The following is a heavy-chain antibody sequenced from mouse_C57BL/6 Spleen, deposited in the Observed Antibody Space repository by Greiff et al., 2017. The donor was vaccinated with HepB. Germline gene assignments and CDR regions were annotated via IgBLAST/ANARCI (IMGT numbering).Heavy chain of an antibody. D-gene: IGHD2-1*01. CDR1: GYTFTSYW. V-gene: IGHV1-53*01. J-gene: IGHJ1*03. Sequence: QVQLQQPGTELVKPGASVKLSCKASGYTFTSYWMHWVKQRPGQGLEWIGNINPSNGGTNYNEKFKSKATLNVDKSSSTAYMQLSSLTSEDSAVYYCARGVGYYGNYGSPYWYFDVWGTGTTVTVSS. CDR2: INPSNGGT. CDR3: ARGVGYYGNYGSPYWYFDV.